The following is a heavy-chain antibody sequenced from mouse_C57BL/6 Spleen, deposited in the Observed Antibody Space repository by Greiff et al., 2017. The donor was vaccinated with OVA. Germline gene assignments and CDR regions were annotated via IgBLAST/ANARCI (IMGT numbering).Heavy chain of an antibody. Sequence: QVQLQQPGAELVKPGASVKLSCKASGYTFTSYWMQWVKQRPGQGLEWIGEIDPSDSYTNYNQKFKGKATLTVDTSSSTAYMQLSSLTSEDSAVYYCARRDTAGWYFDVWGTGTTVTVSS. V-gene: IGHV1-50*01. CDR3: ARRDTAGWYFDV. J-gene: IGHJ1*03. CDR2: IDPSDSYT. CDR1: GYTFTSYW.